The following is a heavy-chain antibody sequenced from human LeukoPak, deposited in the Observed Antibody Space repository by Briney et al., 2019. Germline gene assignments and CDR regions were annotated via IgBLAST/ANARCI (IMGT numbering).Heavy chain of an antibody. Sequence: GESLRLSCAASGFTVSGTYMSWVRQAPGKGLEWVSFIYGGESTYYADSVKGRFTISTDNSKNTLYLQMNSLRADDTAMYYCARDRFLDNWGQGTLVTVST. J-gene: IGHJ4*02. D-gene: IGHD3-10*01. V-gene: IGHV3-53*01. CDR1: GFTVSGTY. CDR2: IYGGEST. CDR3: ARDRFLDN.